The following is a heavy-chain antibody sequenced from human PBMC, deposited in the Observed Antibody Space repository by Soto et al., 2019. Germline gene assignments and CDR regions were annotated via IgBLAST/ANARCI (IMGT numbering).Heavy chain of an antibody. CDR3: VRDGRIVTDAVDY. Sequence: VPEEVSSIVSWSTFRNGGGSWVRPAPGQGLEWMGWISAENGDTKYAQKFPGRVTMTTDTATRTAYMELRILRSHDTAVYYCVRDGRIVTDAVDYGGPGTLDTVFS. V-gene: IGHV1-18*04. CDR2: ISAENGDT. CDR1: WSTFRNGG. J-gene: IGHJ4*02. D-gene: IGHD1-26*01.